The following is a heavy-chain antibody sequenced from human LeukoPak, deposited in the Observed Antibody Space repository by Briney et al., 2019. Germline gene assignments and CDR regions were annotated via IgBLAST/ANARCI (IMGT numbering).Heavy chain of an antibody. V-gene: IGHV4-4*07. D-gene: IGHD3-22*01. J-gene: IGHJ4*02. CDR2: VYASGST. CDR3: ARVYDSIYFDF. CDR1: GDSISSYY. Sequence: SETLSLTCTVSGDSISSYYWSWIRQPPGKGLEWIGRVYASGSTNYNPSLKSRVTMSVDTSKNQFSLKLSSVTAADTAVYYCARVYDSIYFDFGGQGTRVSVSS.